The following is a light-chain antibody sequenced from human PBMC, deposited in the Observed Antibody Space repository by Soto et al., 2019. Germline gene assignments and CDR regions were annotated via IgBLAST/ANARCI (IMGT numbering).Light chain of an antibody. CDR1: QSVSST. CDR2: DTS. V-gene: IGKV3-15*01. Sequence: VFTQSACTLSLSPGERATLSCRASQSVSSTSLAWYQQKPGQAPRLLIYDTSARATGVPARFSGSGSGTEFSLTINSLQSEDFGVYFCQQYDQWWTFGQGTKVDI. J-gene: IGKJ1*01. CDR3: QQYDQWWT.